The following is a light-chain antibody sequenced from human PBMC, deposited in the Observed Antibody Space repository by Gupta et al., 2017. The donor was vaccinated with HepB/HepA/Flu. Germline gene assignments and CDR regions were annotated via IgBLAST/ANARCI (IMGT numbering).Light chain of an antibody. J-gene: IGKJ1*01. CDR1: QSISSY. CDR3: QQRYSTPGT. V-gene: IGKV1-39*01. CDR2: AAS. Sequence: DIQMTQSPSSLSASVGDRVTITCRASQSISSYLNWYQQKPGKAPKLLIYAASRLKSGVPSRFSGSGSGTDFTLTISRRQPEDFATYYCQQRYSTPGTFGQGTKVEIK.